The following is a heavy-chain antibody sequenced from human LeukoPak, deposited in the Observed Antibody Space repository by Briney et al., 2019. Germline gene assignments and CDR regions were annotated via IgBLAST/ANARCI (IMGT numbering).Heavy chain of an antibody. V-gene: IGHV4-59*01. CDR3: ARTNWGSNWFDP. CDR1: GDSISSYY. D-gene: IGHD7-27*01. J-gene: IGHJ5*02. CDR2: IYYSGST. Sequence: PSETLSLTCTVSGDSISSYYWSWIRQPPGKGLEWIGYIYYSGSTNYNPSLKSRVTISVDTSKNQFSLKLSSVTAADTAVYYCARTNWGSNWFDPWGQGTLVTVSS.